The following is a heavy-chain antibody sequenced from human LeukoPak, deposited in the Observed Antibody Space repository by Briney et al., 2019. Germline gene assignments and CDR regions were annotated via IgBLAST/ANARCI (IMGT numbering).Heavy chain of an antibody. D-gene: IGHD3-9*01. J-gene: IGHJ4*02. CDR3: ARADLLRYFDWFYYFDY. CDR1: GGTFSSYA. V-gene: IGHV1-69*05. Sequence: ASVKVSCKASGGTFSSYAISWVRQAPGQGLEWMGGIIPIFGTANYAQKLQGRVTMTTDTSTSTAYMELRSLRSDDTAVYYCARADLLRYFDWFYYFDYWGQGTLVTVSS. CDR2: IIPIFGTA.